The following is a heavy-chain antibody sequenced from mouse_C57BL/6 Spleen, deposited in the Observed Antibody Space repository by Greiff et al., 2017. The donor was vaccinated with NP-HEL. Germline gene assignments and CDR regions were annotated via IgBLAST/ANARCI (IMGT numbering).Heavy chain of an antibody. Sequence: QVQLQQPGAELVRPGTSVKLSCKASGYTFTSYWMHWVKQRPGQGLEWIGVIDPSDSYTNYNQKFKGKATLTVDTSSSTAYMQLSSLTSEDSAVYYCARSDSSYSAWFAYWGQGTLVTVSA. CDR1: GYTFTSYW. CDR3: ARSDSSYSAWFAY. J-gene: IGHJ3*01. CDR2: IDPSDSYT. D-gene: IGHD1-1*01. V-gene: IGHV1-59*01.